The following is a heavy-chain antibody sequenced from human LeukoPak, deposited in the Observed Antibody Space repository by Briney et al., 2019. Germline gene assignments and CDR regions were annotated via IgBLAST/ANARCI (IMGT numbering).Heavy chain of an antibody. V-gene: IGHV3-74*01. CDR2: INSDGSNT. Sequence: GGSLRLSCAASGFTFITYWMHWVRQAPGKGLVWVSRINSDGSNTIYADSVKGRFTISRDNAKNTVYLQMNSLKAEDTAVYYCARVWYSGSYYYHYYMDVWGKGTTVTISS. D-gene: IGHD1-26*01. CDR3: ARVWYSGSYYYHYYMDV. CDR1: GFTFITYW. J-gene: IGHJ6*03.